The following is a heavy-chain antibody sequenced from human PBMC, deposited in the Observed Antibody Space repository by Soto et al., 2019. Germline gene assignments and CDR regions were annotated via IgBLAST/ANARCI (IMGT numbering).Heavy chain of an antibody. CDR3: TADLGPAYNSNNWFDP. Sequence: EVQLVESGGDLVKPGGSLRLSCAASGFIFSHAWFHWVRQPPGKGLELVGRVKNNGGATDYAPSVKGRFTISRDDSKDTVYLQMSSLRTEDTAIYYCTADLGPAYNSNNWFDPWGQGTPVPVSS. V-gene: IGHV3-15*07. D-gene: IGHD6-13*01. CDR2: VKNNGGAT. CDR1: GFIFSHAW. J-gene: IGHJ5*02.